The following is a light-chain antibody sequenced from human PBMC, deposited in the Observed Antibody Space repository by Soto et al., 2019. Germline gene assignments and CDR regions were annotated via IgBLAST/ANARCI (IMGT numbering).Light chain of an antibody. CDR2: GNS. CDR3: QSYDSRLSAVV. J-gene: IGLJ2*01. Sequence: QSALTQPPSVSGAPGQSVTISCTGSSSNIGAGYDVHWYQQLPGTAPKLLIYGNSNRPSGVPDRFSGSKSGTSASLAITGLQAEDEADYYCQSYDSRLSAVVFGGGTKLTVL. V-gene: IGLV1-40*01. CDR1: SSNIGAGYD.